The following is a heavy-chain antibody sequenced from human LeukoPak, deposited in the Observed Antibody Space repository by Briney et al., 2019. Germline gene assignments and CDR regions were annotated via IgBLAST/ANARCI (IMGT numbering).Heavy chain of an antibody. J-gene: IGHJ4*02. CDR3: AKAMHNSGWYGSFDY. V-gene: IGHV3-9*01. CDR1: GFRFEDYT. D-gene: IGHD6-19*01. CDR2: ISWNSASR. Sequence: PGRSLRLSCAASGFRFEDYTMHWVRQAPGKALEWVSGISWNSASRGYADSVKGRFTISRDNAEESLYLQMNSLRTEDTALYYCAKAMHNSGWYGSFDYCGQGTLVTVSS.